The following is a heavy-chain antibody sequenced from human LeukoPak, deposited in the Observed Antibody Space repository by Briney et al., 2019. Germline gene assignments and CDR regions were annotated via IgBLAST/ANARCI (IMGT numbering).Heavy chain of an antibody. V-gene: IGHV3-30*04. J-gene: IGHJ6*03. D-gene: IGHD3-10*01. CDR3: AREGKRIAMVRGVITPRGYYYMDV. Sequence: GVSQRLSCAASGLTLNPYAMHWVRQAPGKGLEWVALISYDGSNKYYADSVKGRFTISSDNSKTTLNLQMNSLKTEDAAVYYCAREGKRIAMVRGVITPRGYYYMDVWGKGTTVTVSS. CDR1: GLTLNPYA. CDR2: ISYDGSNK.